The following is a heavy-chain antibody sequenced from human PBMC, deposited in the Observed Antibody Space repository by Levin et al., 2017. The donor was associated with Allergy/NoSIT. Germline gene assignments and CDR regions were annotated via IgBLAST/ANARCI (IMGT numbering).Heavy chain of an antibody. V-gene: IGHV3-21*01. CDR3: AGERGVVADFRHFDY. CDR2: INTYTGNT. Sequence: PGGSLRLSCAASGFTFTDYGFNWVRQAPGKGLEWVSSINTYTGNTAYSGSVKGRFTISRANARNSVYLQMNSLRVEETAVYYCAGERGVVADFRHFDYWGQGTLVTISS. CDR1: GFTFTDYG. J-gene: IGHJ4*02. D-gene: IGHD2-21*01.